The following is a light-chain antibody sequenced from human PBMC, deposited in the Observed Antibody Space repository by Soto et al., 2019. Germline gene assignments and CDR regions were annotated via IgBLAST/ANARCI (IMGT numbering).Light chain of an antibody. Sequence: EIVLTQSPGTLSLSPGERATLSCRASQSVSNNYLAWYQQKPGQAPRLLIYGASNRATGMPDRFSGSGSGTDVTLTISRLEPEDFAVDYCQQYGSSGTVGQGAKVEIK. CDR3: QQYGSSGT. CDR1: QSVSNNY. V-gene: IGKV3-20*01. J-gene: IGKJ1*01. CDR2: GAS.